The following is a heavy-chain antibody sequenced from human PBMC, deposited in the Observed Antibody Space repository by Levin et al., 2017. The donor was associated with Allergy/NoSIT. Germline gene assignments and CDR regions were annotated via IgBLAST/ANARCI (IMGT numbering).Heavy chain of an antibody. J-gene: IGHJ4*02. CDR3: AGGSSSPPY. CDR1: GFTFSSYA. CDR2: ISYDGSNK. Sequence: GESLKISCAASGFTFSSYAMHWVRQAPGKGLEWVAVISYDGSNKYYADSVKGRFTISRDNSKNTLYLQMNSLRAEDTAVYYCAGGSSSPPYWGQGTLVTVSS. D-gene: IGHD6-6*01. V-gene: IGHV3-30-3*01.